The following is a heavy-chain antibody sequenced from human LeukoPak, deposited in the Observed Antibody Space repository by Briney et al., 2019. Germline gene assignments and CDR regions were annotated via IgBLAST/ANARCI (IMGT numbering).Heavy chain of an antibody. V-gene: IGHV3-74*01. CDR3: TTVVGVWGSYRYTHFDY. J-gene: IGHJ4*02. Sequence: PGGSLRLSCAASGFTFSSYWMHWVRQAPGKGLVWVSRINSDGSSTSYADSVKGRFTISRDDSKNTLYLQMNSLKTEDTAVYYCTTVVGVWGSYRYTHFDYWGQGTLVTVSS. CDR1: GFTFSSYW. D-gene: IGHD3-16*02. CDR2: INSDGSST.